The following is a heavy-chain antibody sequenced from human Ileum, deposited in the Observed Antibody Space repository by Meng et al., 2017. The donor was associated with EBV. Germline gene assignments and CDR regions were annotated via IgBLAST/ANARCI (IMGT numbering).Heavy chain of an antibody. V-gene: IGHV4-61*01. Sequence: QGQLRESGQGLVKPSETLSLTCTVSGGSVSSAHSFWTWIRQPPGKGLEWIGYMSYSGSTNYSPPLESRVTISVDTSKNQFSLKLSSVTAADTAVYYCAGDPHSGSPHWGQGTLVTVSS. D-gene: IGHD1-26*01. CDR2: MSYSGST. CDR1: GGSVSSAHSF. J-gene: IGHJ4*02. CDR3: AGDPHSGSPH.